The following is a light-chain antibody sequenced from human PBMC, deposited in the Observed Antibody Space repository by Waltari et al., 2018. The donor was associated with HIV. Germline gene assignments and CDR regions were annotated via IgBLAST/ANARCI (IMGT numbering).Light chain of an antibody. CDR1: NSDIGGYNY. CDR2: DVT. V-gene: IGLV2-8*01. J-gene: IGLJ2*01. Sequence: QSALTQPPSASGSPGQSVTISCTGTNSDIGGYNYLSWYQQHPGKAPKLVISDVTKRPSGVPDRFSGSKSGTTASLTVSGLQAEDEADYYCSSYADRNGFYVVFGGGTRLTVL. CDR3: SSYADRNGFYVV.